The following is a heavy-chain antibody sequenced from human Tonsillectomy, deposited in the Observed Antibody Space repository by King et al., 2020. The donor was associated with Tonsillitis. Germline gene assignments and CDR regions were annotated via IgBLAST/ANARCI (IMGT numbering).Heavy chain of an antibody. CDR1: GFTFDDYA. J-gene: IGHJ4*02. CDR3: AKDMGQWLGGGLDY. V-gene: IGHV3-9*01. D-gene: IGHD6-19*01. CDR2: ISWNSGSI. Sequence: VQLVESGGGLVQPGRSLRLSCAASGFTFDDYAMHWVRQAPGKGLEWVSGISWNSGSIGYADSLKGRFTISRDNAKNSLYLQMNSLRAEDTALYYCAKDMGQWLGGGLDYWGQGSLVTVSS.